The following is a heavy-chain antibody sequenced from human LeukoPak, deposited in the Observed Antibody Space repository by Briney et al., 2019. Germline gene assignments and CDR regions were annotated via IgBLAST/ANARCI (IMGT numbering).Heavy chain of an antibody. CDR2: ISYDGSNK. CDR1: GFTFSSYA. Sequence: GGSLRLSCAASGFTFSSYAMHWVRQAPGKGLEWVAVISYDGSNKYYADSVKGRFTFSRDNSKNTLYLQMNSLRAEDTAVYYCARGGTMYYYDGTFDYWGQGTLVTVSS. J-gene: IGHJ4*02. CDR3: ARGGTMYYYDGTFDY. V-gene: IGHV3-30-3*01. D-gene: IGHD3-22*01.